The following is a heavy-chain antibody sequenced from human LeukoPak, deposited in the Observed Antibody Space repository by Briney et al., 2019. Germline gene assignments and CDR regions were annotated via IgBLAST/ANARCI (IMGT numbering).Heavy chain of an antibody. V-gene: IGHV4-39*01. CDR3: ARHSIVDLVPFDY. CDR1: GGSINSSSYY. J-gene: IGHJ4*02. Sequence: SETLSLTCTVSGGSINSSSYYWGWIRQPPGKVLEWLGSIYDSGTTYYAPYLKGRVTISVDTPRNHFYLRLSSVTASDTDVYYCARHSIVDLVPFDYWGRGTLVAVSS. CDR2: IYDSGTT. D-gene: IGHD5-12*01.